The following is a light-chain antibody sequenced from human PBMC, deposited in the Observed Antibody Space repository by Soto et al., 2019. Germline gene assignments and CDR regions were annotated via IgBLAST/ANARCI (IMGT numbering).Light chain of an antibody. Sequence: QSALTQPASVSGSPGQSITISCTGTSSDVGGYNYVSWYQQHQGKAPKLMIYEVSNRPSGVSNRFSGSKSGNTAYLTISGLQAEDEADYSCSSYTSSSTLGVFGGGTKLTVL. J-gene: IGLJ2*01. CDR2: EVS. CDR1: SSDVGGYNY. V-gene: IGLV2-14*01. CDR3: SSYTSSSTLGV.